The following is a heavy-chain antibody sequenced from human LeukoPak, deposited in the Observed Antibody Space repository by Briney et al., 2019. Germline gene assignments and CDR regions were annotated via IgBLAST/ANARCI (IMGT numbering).Heavy chain of an antibody. J-gene: IGHJ4*02. CDR2: ISGTAAAT. D-gene: IGHD1-26*01. CDR3: ARSGSPDY. V-gene: IGHV3-23*01. CDR1: GFTFSTYG. Sequence: GGSLRLSCAASGFTFSTYGMTWVRQAPGKGLEWVSGISGTAAATFYGDSVKGRFTISRDNSKKTVYLQMNSLRADDTAVYYCARSGSPDYWGQGTLVTVSS.